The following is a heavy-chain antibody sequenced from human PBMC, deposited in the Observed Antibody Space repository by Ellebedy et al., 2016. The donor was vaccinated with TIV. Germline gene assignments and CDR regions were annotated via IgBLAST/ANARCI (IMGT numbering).Heavy chain of an antibody. Sequence: GESLKISCVASGFTFRSEWMSWVRQARGKGLGWVANIKEDGSEKDYVDLVKGRFTISRDNAKNSLYLQINNLRVEDTAVYYCARAHFWGQGTLVTVSS. J-gene: IGHJ4*02. CDR2: IKEDGSEK. CDR3: ARAHF. D-gene: IGHD3-3*02. CDR1: GFTFRSEW. V-gene: IGHV3-7*01.